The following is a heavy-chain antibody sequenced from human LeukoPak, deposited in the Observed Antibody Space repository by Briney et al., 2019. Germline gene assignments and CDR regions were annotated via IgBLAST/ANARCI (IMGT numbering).Heavy chain of an antibody. CDR1: GGSISSSSYY. D-gene: IGHD1-26*01. Sequence: SETLSPTCTVSGGSISSSSYYWGWIRQPPGKGLEWIGSIYYSGSTYYNPSLKSRVTISVGTSKNQFSLKLSSVTAADTAVYYCARHNGVGANFFDYWGQGTLVTVSS. V-gene: IGHV4-39*01. J-gene: IGHJ4*02. CDR2: IYYSGST. CDR3: ARHNGVGANFFDY.